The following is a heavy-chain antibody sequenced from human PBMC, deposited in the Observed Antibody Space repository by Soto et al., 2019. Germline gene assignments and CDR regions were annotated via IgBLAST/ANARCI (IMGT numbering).Heavy chain of an antibody. CDR2: IKQDGSEK. D-gene: IGHD3-3*01. CDR3: ERDQAWSGFTHRDWFDP. J-gene: IGHJ5*01. Sequence: PGGSLRLSCAASGFTFSSYWMSWVRQAPGKGLEWVANIKQDGSEKYYVDSVKGRFTISRDNAKNSLYLQMNSLRAEDTAVYYCERDQAWSGFTHRDWFDPWGQGTLVTVSS. CDR1: GFTFSSYW. V-gene: IGHV3-7*03.